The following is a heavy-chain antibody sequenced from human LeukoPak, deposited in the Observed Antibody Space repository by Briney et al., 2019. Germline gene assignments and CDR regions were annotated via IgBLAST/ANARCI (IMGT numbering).Heavy chain of an antibody. Sequence: SETLSLTSTLAAGSITIYYSSWIRHPAEDGREWMGRIFTTGHTTYNTSLKRQVPISLATSKNQFSLKLSSVPAADTAVYYCARDRCSSRSCYLTITQKGYFELWGRGAVVTVSS. V-gene: IGHV4-4*07. CDR1: AGSITIYY. J-gene: IGHJ2*01. CDR2: IFTTGHT. CDR3: ARDRCSSRSCYLTITQKGYFEL. D-gene: IGHD2-2*01.